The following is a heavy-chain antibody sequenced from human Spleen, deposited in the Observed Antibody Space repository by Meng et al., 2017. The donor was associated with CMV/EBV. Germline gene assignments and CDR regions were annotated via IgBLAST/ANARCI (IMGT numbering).Heavy chain of an antibody. CDR1: GFTFSSYW. CDR2: IKEDGSEK. Sequence: GGSLRLSCAASGFTFSSYWMSWVRQAPGKGLEWVANIKEDGSEKYYVDSVKGRFTISRDNAKNTLYLQMNSLRAEDTAVYYCAKDFSANWFDPWGQGTLVTVSS. CDR3: AKDFSANWFDP. D-gene: IGHD2/OR15-2a*01. V-gene: IGHV3-7*01. J-gene: IGHJ5*02.